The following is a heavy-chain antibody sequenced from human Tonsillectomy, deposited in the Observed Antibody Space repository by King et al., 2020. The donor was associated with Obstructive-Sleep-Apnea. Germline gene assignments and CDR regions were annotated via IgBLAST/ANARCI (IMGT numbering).Heavy chain of an antibody. CDR3: AREARTGGSYPG. CDR1: GFTFSSYA. CDR2: ISGNGGST. D-gene: IGHD1-26*01. J-gene: IGHJ4*02. Sequence: QLVQSGGGLVQPGGSLRLSCAASGFTFSSYAMHWVRQAPGKGLEYVSAISGNGGSTYYANSVKGRFTISRDNSKNTLYLQMGSLRTEDMAVYYCAREARTGGSYPGWDQGTLVTVSS. V-gene: IGHV3-64*01.